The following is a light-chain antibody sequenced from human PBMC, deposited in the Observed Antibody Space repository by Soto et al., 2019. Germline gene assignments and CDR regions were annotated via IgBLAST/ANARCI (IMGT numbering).Light chain of an antibody. CDR1: QSISSW. J-gene: IGKJ4*01. CDR3: QQYNNWPPLT. CDR2: DAS. Sequence: DRDIITCGASQSISSWLAWYQQKPGKAPKLLIYDASSLESGIPARFSGSGSETKFTLTISSLQSEDFAVYYCQQYNNWPPLTFGGGTKV. V-gene: IGKV1-5*01.